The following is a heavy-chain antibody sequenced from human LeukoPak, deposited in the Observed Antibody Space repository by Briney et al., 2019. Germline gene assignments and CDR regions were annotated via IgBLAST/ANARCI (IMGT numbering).Heavy chain of an antibody. D-gene: IGHD5-12*01. V-gene: IGHV4-34*01. CDR3: ARGGGYSGYYLDY. CDR1: GGSFSGYY. Sequence: SETLSLTCAVYGGSFSGYYWSWIRQPPGKGLEWIGEINHSGSTNYSPSLKSRVTISVDTSKNQFSLKLSSVTAADTAVYYCARGGGYSGYYLDYWGQGTLVTVSS. J-gene: IGHJ4*02. CDR2: INHSGST.